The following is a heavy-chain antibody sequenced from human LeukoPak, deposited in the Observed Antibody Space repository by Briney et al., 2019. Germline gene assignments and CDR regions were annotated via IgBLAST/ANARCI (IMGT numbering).Heavy chain of an antibody. CDR1: GYTFTGYY. Sequence: ASVKVSCKASGYTFTGYYLHWVRQAPGQGLEWMGWINPNSGSTNYAQKFQGRVTMTRDTSISTAYMELSRLTSDDTAVYYCARDQPLIVPAASNLFDYWGQGTLVTVSS. D-gene: IGHD2-2*01. CDR3: ARDQPLIVPAASNLFDY. CDR2: INPNSGST. V-gene: IGHV1-2*02. J-gene: IGHJ4*02.